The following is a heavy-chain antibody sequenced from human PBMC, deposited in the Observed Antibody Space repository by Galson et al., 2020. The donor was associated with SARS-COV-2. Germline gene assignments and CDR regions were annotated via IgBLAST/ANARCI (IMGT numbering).Heavy chain of an antibody. V-gene: IGHV3-7*01. J-gene: IGHJ2*01. CDR2: IKEDGSEK. CDR1: GFKFSSYW. Sequence: QLGESLKISCAASGFKFSSYWMSWVRQAPGKGLEWVANIKEDGSEKNYVDSVKGRFTISRDNGENSLSLQMNSLRDEDTALYYCATGQIRFGFWGRGTLVTVSS. CDR3: ATGQIRFGF.